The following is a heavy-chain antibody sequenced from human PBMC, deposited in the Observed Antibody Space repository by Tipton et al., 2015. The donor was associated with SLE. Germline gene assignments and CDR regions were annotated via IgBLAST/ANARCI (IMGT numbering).Heavy chain of an antibody. CDR1: GGSISSYY. V-gene: IGHV4-59*01. CDR2: IYYSGST. Sequence: TLSLTCTVSGGSISSYYWSWIRQPPGKGLEWIGYIYYSGSTNYNPSLKSRVTISVDTSKNQFSLKLSSVTAADTAVYYCARGTKLGNHDYYYYMDVWGKGTTVTVSS. J-gene: IGHJ6*03. CDR3: ARGTKLGNHDYYYYMDV. D-gene: IGHD7-27*01.